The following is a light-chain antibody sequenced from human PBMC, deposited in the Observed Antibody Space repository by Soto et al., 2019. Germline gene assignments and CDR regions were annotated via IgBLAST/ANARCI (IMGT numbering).Light chain of an antibody. CDR3: QQGHNWPLT. J-gene: IGKJ2*01. CDR1: QSINSE. V-gene: IGKV3-15*01. CDR2: GAS. Sequence: EIVMTQSPATLSLSPGERAALSCSASQSINSELAWYQQKPGQPPRLLIYGASTRATGVPARFTGSESGSGFTLTLSGLQSEDVAVYYCQQGHNWPLTLGQGTRLEI.